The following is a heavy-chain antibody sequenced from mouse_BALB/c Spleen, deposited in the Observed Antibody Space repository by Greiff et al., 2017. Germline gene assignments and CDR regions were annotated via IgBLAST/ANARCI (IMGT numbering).Heavy chain of an antibody. J-gene: IGHJ3*01. CDR3: ARSGITTVGFAY. V-gene: IGHV5-17*02. CDR1: GFTFSSFG. CDR2: ISSGSSTI. Sequence: EVQLVESGGGLVQPGGSRKLSCAASGFTFSSFGMHWVRQAPEKGLEWVAYISSGSSTIYYADTVKGRFTISRDNPKNTLFLQMTSLRSEDTAMYYCARSGITTVGFAYWGQGTLVTVSA. D-gene: IGHD2-4*01.